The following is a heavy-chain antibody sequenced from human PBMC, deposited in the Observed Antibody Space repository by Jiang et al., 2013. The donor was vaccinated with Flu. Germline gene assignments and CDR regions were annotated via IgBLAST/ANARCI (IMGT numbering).Heavy chain of an antibody. Sequence: GSGLVKPSQTLSLTCTVSSGSIIGDDYYWSWIRQPPGKGLEWIGYISYRGSNFYNPSLKSRVTMSVDTSKNQFSLKMNSVTAADTAVYYCVRQAGIVVMAGAFDYWGQGSHVTVS. V-gene: IGHV4-30-4*01. CDR3: VRQAGIVVMAGAFDY. CDR2: ISYRGSN. J-gene: IGHJ4*02. CDR1: SGSIIGDDYY. D-gene: IGHD3-22*01.